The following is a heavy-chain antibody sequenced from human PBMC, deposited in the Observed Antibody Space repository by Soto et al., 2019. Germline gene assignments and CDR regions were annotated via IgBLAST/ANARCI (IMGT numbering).Heavy chain of an antibody. V-gene: IGHV3-30-3*01. D-gene: IGHD6-13*01. CDR1: GFTFSSYA. CDR2: ISYDGSNK. CDR3: AREAYSSSWSFDY. J-gene: IGHJ4*02. Sequence: QVQLVESGGGVVQPGRSLRLSCAASGFTFSSYAMHWVRQAPGKGLEWVAVISYDGSNKYYADSVKGRFTISRDNSKNTLYLQMNSLRAEDTGVYYCAREAYSSSWSFDYWGQGTLVTVSS.